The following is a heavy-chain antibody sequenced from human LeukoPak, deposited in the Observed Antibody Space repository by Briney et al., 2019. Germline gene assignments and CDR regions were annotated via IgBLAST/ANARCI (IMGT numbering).Heavy chain of an antibody. Sequence: GGSLRLSCAASGFTFSDYYMSWIRQAPGKGLEWVSYISSSSSDTNYADSVKGRFTISRDNAKDSLYLQMNSLRAEDTAVYYCARALTTLTYEGYWGQGTLVTVSS. CDR3: ARALTTLTYEGY. CDR2: ISSSSSDT. J-gene: IGHJ4*02. D-gene: IGHD1-1*01. CDR1: GFTFSDYY. V-gene: IGHV3-11*06.